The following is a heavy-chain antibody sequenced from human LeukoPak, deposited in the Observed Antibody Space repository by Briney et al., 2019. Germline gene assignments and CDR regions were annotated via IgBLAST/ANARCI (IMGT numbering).Heavy chain of an antibody. Sequence: SETLSLTCTVSGGSVNSGSYFWSWIRQPPGTGLEWIGYIQNSARTNYNPSLKSRVTISVDTSKNQFSLKLSSVTAADTAVYYCARAGGIAARLGGDYYYYGMDVWGQGTTVTVSS. J-gene: IGHJ6*02. CDR2: IQNSART. D-gene: IGHD6-6*01. CDR1: GGSVNSGSYF. V-gene: IGHV4-61*01. CDR3: ARAGGIAARLGGDYYYYGMDV.